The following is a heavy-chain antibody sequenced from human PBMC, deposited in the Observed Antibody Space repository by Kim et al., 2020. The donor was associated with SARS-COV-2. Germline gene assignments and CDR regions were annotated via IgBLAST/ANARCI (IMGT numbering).Heavy chain of an antibody. Sequence: GGSLRLSCAASRFSFSSYNMHWVRQAPGKGLEWVAVIWCNGSNTYYADSVKGRFTISRDNSKNTLFLQMNSLRAEDTAVYYCAKGDHSTGSDYY. CDR2: IWCNGSNT. V-gene: IGHV3-33*06. CDR1: RFSFSSYN. J-gene: IGHJ6*01. CDR3: AKGDHSTGSDYY. D-gene: IGHD2-8*02.